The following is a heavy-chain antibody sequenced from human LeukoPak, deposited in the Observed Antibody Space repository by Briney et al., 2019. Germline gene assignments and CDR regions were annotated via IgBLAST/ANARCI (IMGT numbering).Heavy chain of an antibody. CDR2: VYGVGST. D-gene: IGHD4-11*01. V-gene: IGHV3-53*01. CDR3: AALTTRYYFDY. CDR1: GFTVISNY. J-gene: IGHJ4*02. Sequence: GGSLRLSCAASGFTVISNYMSWVRQAPGKGLEWVSGVYGVGSTYYADSVKGRFTISRDNSKNTLYLQMNSLRAEDSAVYYCAALTTRYYFDYWGQGTLVTDCS.